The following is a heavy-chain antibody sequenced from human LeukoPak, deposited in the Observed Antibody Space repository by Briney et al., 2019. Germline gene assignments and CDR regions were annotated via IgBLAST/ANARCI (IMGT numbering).Heavy chain of an antibody. J-gene: IGHJ5*02. D-gene: IGHD2-15*01. Sequence: ASVKVSCKASGYTFTSYYMHWVRQAPGQGLEWMGWISAYNGNTKYARKVLGRVTMTTDTSTSTAYMEVRSLRCDDTAVYYCARGGLVVVVAATPSTTPGLLHWLDPWGQGTLVSVSS. CDR1: GYTFTSYY. CDR3: ARGGLVVVVAATPSTTPGLLHWLDP. V-gene: IGHV1-18*04. CDR2: ISAYNGNT.